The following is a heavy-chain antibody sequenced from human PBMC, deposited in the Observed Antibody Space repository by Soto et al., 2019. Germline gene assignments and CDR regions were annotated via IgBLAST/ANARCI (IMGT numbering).Heavy chain of an antibody. Sequence: GGSLRLSCAASGFTFSNAWMNWVRQAPGKGLEWVGRIKSKTDGGTTDYAAPVKGRFTISRDDSKNTLYLQMNSLKTEDTAVYYCATAARKVVGPANYYYYGMDVWGQGTTVTVSS. D-gene: IGHD6-6*01. V-gene: IGHV3-15*07. J-gene: IGHJ6*02. CDR1: GFTFSNAW. CDR3: ATAARKVVGPANYYYYGMDV. CDR2: IKSKTDGGTT.